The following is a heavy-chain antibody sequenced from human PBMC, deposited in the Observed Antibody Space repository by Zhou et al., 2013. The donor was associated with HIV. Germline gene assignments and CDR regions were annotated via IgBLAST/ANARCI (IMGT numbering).Heavy chain of an antibody. V-gene: IGHV1-69*05. CDR2: IIPIFGTA. J-gene: IGHJ4*02. CDR1: GGTFSSYA. D-gene: IGHD2-2*01. Sequence: QVQLEQSGAEVRKPGSSVKVSCKASGGTFSSYAISWVRQAPGQGLEWMGGIIPIFGTANYAQKFQGRVTITTDESTSTAYMELSSLRSEDTAVYYCARGLGYCSSTSCYTGYFDYWGQGTLVTVSS. CDR3: ARGLGYCSSTSCYTGYFDY.